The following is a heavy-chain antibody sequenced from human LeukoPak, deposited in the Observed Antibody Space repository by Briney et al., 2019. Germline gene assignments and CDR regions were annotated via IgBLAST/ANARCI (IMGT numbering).Heavy chain of an antibody. Sequence: SVKVSCKAPGDTFSTYAINWARQAPGQGLEWMGRIIPSFGTPNDAQSFQGRVTITADESTATAYMELSFLNSEDTAVYYCATARPPVFGTLDSWGQGTPVTVSS. J-gene: IGHJ4*02. CDR3: ATARPPVFGTLDS. V-gene: IGHV1-69*13. CDR2: IIPSFGTP. CDR1: GDTFSTYA. D-gene: IGHD1-14*01.